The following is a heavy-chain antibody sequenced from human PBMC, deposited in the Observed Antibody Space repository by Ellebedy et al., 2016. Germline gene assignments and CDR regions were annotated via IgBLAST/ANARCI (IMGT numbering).Heavy chain of an antibody. D-gene: IGHD6-6*01. CDR2: IWDDGSHK. J-gene: IGHJ4*02. CDR3: ARHGSGSSSIDY. CDR1: GFTFSLYG. Sequence: GESLKISCAASGFTFSLYGMHWVRQAPGKGLEWVAVIWDDGSHKYYRDSVKGRFTISRDNSTNTLYLQMNNLRAEDTAVYYCARHGSGSSSIDYWGEGTLATVSS. V-gene: IGHV3-33*01.